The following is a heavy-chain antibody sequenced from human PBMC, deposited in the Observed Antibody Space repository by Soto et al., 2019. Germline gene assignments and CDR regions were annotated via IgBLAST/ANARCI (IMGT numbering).Heavy chain of an antibody. V-gene: IGHV3-21*01. J-gene: IGHJ5*02. CDR2: ISSNSAYI. Sequence: GGSLRLCCAASGFTFSSFTMNWVRQAPRKGLEWVSTISSNSAYIYYTDALRGRFTISRDNAKNSLHLQMNSLRAEDTAVYYCTRDASRDSSARGWFDPWGPGTLVTVSS. D-gene: IGHD6-13*01. CDR1: GFTFSSFT. CDR3: TRDASRDSSARGWFDP.